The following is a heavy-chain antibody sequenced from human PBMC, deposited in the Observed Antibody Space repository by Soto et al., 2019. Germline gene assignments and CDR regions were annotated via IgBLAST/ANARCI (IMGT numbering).Heavy chain of an antibody. CDR1: GFTFSSYG. J-gene: IGHJ6*02. Sequence: GGSLRLSCAASGFTFSSYGMHWVRQAPGKGLEWVAVISYDGSNKYYADSVKGRFTISRDNSKNTLYLQMNSLRAEDTAVYYCAKDLVVVVPAAMIYYYGMDVWGQGTTVTVSS. CDR3: AKDLVVVVPAAMIYYYGMDV. V-gene: IGHV3-30*18. CDR2: ISYDGSNK. D-gene: IGHD2-2*01.